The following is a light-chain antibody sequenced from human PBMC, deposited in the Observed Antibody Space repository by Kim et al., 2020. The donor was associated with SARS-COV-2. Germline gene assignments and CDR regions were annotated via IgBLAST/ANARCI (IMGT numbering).Light chain of an antibody. V-gene: IGLV3-1*01. J-gene: IGLJ1*01. CDR3: QAWDASIYV. CDR1: KLGDKY. Sequence: SVSPGQTAIITCSGDKLGDKYASWYQQKPGQSPVLVIYQDRKRPSGIPERFSGSNSGYTATLTISGTQAMDEADYYCQAWDASIYVFGTGTKVTVL. CDR2: QDR.